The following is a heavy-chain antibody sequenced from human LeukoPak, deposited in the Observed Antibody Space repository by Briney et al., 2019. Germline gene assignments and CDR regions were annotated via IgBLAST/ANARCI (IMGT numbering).Heavy chain of an antibody. J-gene: IGHJ4*02. D-gene: IGHD3-10*01. CDR2: ISSSGSTI. CDR1: GFTFSSYE. CDR3: AKIPPLLWFGELLSNFDY. Sequence: PGGSLRLSCAASGFTFSSYEMNWVRQAPGKGLEWVSYISSSGSTIYYADSLKGRFTISRDNSKNTLYLQMNSLRAEDTAVYYCAKIPPLLWFGELLSNFDYWGQGTLVTVSS. V-gene: IGHV3-48*03.